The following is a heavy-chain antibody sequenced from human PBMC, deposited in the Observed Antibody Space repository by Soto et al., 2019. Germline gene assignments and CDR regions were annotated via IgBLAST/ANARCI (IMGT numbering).Heavy chain of an antibody. J-gene: IGHJ6*02. Sequence: QVQLQQWGAGLLKPSETLSLTCAVYGGSFSGYYWSWIRQPPGKGLEWIGEINHSGSTNYNPSLKSRVTISVDTSKNQFSLKLSSVTAADTAVYYCARHVYCSGGSRYYYSVYYYYGMDVWGQGTTVTVSS. D-gene: IGHD2-15*01. V-gene: IGHV4-34*01. CDR3: ARHVYCSGGSRYYYSVYYYYGMDV. CDR2: INHSGST. CDR1: GGSFSGYY.